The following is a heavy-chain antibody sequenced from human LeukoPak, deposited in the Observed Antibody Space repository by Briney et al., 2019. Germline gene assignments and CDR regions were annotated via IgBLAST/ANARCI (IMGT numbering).Heavy chain of an antibody. CDR2: IRNDGSNK. D-gene: IGHD4-17*01. CDR3: AKDLDYGDLDY. V-gene: IGHV3-30*02. Sequence: GGSLRLSCAASGFTFSSYGMHWVRQAPGKGLEWVAFIRNDGSNKYYADSVKGRFTISRDNSKNTLYLQMNSLRAEDTAVYYCAKDLDYGDLDYWGQGTLVTVSS. CDR1: GFTFSSYG. J-gene: IGHJ4*02.